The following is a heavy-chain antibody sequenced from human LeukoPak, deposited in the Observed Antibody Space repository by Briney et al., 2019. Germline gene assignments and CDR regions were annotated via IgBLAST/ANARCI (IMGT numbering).Heavy chain of an antibody. D-gene: IGHD6-13*01. CDR1: GFTFSRYE. V-gene: IGHV3-48*03. Sequence: GSLRLSCAASGFTFSRYEIDWVRQAPGKGLGWVSYITSSGSTMYYADSVKGRFTISRDNAKNSLYLQMSSLRAEDTAVYYCATLRPRQQLVVDHWGQGTLVTVSS. CDR2: ITSSGSTM. J-gene: IGHJ4*02. CDR3: ATLRPRQQLVVDH.